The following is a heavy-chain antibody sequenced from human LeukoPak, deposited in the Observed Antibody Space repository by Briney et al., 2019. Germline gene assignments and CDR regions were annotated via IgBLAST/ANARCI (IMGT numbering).Heavy chain of an antibody. J-gene: IGHJ6*03. CDR1: GFTFTSSA. CDR3: AAGIPTHYYYYYMDV. CDR2: IVVGSGNT. Sequence: SVKVSCKASGFTFTSSAVQWVRQARGQRLEWIGWIVVGSGNTNYAQKFQERVTITRDMSTSTAYMELSSLRSEDTAVYYCAAGIPTHYYYYYMDVWGKGTTATVSS. D-gene: IGHD2-21*01. V-gene: IGHV1-58*01.